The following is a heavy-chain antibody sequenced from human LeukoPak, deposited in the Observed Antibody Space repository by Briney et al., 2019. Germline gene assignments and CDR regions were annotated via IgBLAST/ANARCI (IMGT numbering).Heavy chain of an antibody. V-gene: IGHV3-11*04. CDR2: ISSSGSTI. J-gene: IGHJ4*02. CDR1: GFTFSDYY. Sequence: GGSLRLSCAASGFTFSDYYMSWIRQAPGKGLEWVSYISSSGSTIYYADPVKGRFTISRDNAKNSLYLQMNSLRAEDTAVYYCAREGRRQRPPSRRSADGTFDYWGQGTLVTVSS. CDR3: AREGRRQRPPSRRSADGTFDY. D-gene: IGHD6-25*01.